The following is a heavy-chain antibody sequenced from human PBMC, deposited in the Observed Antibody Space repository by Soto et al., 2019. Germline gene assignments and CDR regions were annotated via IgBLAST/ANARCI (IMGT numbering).Heavy chain of an antibody. CDR2: IGGSGQYT. J-gene: IGHJ6*02. Sequence: AGGSLRLSCAASGFTFSNYAMNWVRQAPGKGLEWVPIIGGSGQYTFYADSVKGRSTFSRDNSKNTMYLEMNNLRAEDTAIYFCAKGGTCHIYGIDVWGPGTTVTVSS. CDR3: AKGGTCHIYGIDV. V-gene: IGHV3-23*01. D-gene: IGHD3-16*01. CDR1: GFTFSNYA.